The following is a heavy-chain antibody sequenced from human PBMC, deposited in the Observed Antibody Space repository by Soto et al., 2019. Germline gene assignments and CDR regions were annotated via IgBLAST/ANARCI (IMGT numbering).Heavy chain of an antibody. CDR1: GFTFSSYG. Sequence: PGGSLRLSCAASGFTFSSYGMHWVRQAPGKGLEWVAVISYDGSNKYYADSVKGRFTISRDNSKNTLYLQTNSLRAEDTAVYYCAKYLSAKGIAVAAYYYYGMDVWGQGTTVTVSS. V-gene: IGHV3-30*18. J-gene: IGHJ6*02. CDR3: AKYLSAKGIAVAAYYYYGMDV. D-gene: IGHD6-19*01. CDR2: ISYDGSNK.